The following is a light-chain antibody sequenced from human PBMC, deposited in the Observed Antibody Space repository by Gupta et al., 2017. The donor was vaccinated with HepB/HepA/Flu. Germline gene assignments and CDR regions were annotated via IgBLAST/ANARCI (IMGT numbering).Light chain of an antibody. J-gene: IGKJ1*01. CDR2: KAS. CDR3: QQYKRDPRT. V-gene: IGKV1-5*03. Sequence: DIQMTQSPSTLSASVGDRVTITCRASQSISSWLAWYQQKPGKAPKLLIYKASSLESGVPSRFSGSGSGTEFTLTISSLQPDDVATYYCQQYKRDPRTFGQGTKVEIK. CDR1: QSISSW.